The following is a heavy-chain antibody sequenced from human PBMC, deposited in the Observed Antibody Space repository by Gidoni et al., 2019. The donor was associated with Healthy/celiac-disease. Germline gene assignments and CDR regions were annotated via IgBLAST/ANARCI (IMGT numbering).Heavy chain of an antibody. CDR3: ARGTLTTVVTPDWYFDL. Sequence: EVQLLESGGGLVQPGGSLRLSCAASGFTFSSASMNWVRQAPGKGLEWVSYISSSSSTIYYADSVKGRFTISRDNAKNSLYLQMNSLRAEDTAVYYCARGTLTTVVTPDWYFDLWGRGTLVTVSS. CDR2: ISSSSSTI. D-gene: IGHD4-17*01. CDR1: GFTFSSAS. V-gene: IGHV3-48*01. J-gene: IGHJ2*01.